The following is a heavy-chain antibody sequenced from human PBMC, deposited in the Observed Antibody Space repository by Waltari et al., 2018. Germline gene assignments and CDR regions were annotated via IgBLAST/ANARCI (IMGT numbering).Heavy chain of an antibody. J-gene: IGHJ4*02. CDR3: ARDRIAARRGSFDYFDY. CDR1: GYTFTSYY. CDR2: INPSGGST. D-gene: IGHD6-6*01. V-gene: IGHV1-46*01. Sequence: QVQLVQSGAEVKKPGASVKVSCKASGYTFTSYYMHWVRQAPGQGLEWMGIINPSGGSTSYAQKFQGRVTMTRDTSTSTVYMELSSLRSEDTAVYYCARDRIAARRGSFDYFDYWGQGTLVTVSS.